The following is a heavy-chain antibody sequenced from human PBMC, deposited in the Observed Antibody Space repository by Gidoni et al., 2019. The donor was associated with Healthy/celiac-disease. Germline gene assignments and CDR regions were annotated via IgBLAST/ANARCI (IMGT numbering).Heavy chain of an antibody. V-gene: IGHV3-9*01. CDR1: GSTLDDYA. CDR3: AKGLYGDYVPPFDY. CDR2: ISWNSGSI. Sequence: EVQLVESGGGLVQPGRSLRLSCPASGSTLDDYAMHWVRQAPGKGLEWVSGISWNSGSIGYADSVKGRFTISRDNAKNSLYLQMNSLRAEDTALYYCAKGLYGDYVPPFDYWGQGTLVTVSS. J-gene: IGHJ4*02. D-gene: IGHD4-17*01.